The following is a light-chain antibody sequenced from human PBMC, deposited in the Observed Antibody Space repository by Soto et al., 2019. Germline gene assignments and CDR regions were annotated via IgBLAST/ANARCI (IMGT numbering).Light chain of an antibody. CDR1: QSVSSH. CDR2: DAS. V-gene: IGKV3-20*01. J-gene: IGKJ1*01. CDR3: QQYGSSGT. Sequence: EIVLTQSPATLSLSPGEGATVSRRASQSVSSHLAWYQQKRGQAPRLLIYDASSRASGIPARFSGSGSGTDFTLTISRLEPEDFAVYYCQQYGSSGTFGQGTKVDIK.